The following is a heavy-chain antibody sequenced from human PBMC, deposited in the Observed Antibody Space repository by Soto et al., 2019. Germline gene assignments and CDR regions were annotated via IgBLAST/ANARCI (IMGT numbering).Heavy chain of an antibody. D-gene: IGHD3-16*01. CDR1: GGSISSYY. J-gene: IGHJ6*03. CDR2: IYYSGST. Sequence: PSETLSLTCTVSGGSISSYYWSWIRQPPGKGLEWIGYIYYSGSTNYNPSLKSRVTISVDTSKNQFSLKLSSVAAADTAVYYCARHHDNYGQTYYYYYYYMDVWGKGTTVTVSS. CDR3: ARHHDNYGQTYYYYYYYMDV. V-gene: IGHV4-59*08.